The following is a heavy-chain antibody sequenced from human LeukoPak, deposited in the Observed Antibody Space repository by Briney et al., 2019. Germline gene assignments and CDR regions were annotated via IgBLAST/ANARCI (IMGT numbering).Heavy chain of an antibody. V-gene: IGHV4-4*07. CDR3: ARDADYYDSSGYYGPDDAFDI. CDR1: GGSISSYY. Sequence: SETLSLTCTVSGGSISSYYWSWIRQPAGKGLEWIGRIYTSGSTNYNPSLKSRVTMSVDTSKNQFSLKLSSVTAADTAVYYCARDADYYDSSGYYGPDDAFDIWDQGTMVTVSS. D-gene: IGHD3-22*01. CDR2: IYTSGST. J-gene: IGHJ3*02.